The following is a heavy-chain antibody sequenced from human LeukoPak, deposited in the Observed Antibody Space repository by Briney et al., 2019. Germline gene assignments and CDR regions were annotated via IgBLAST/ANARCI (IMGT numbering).Heavy chain of an antibody. J-gene: IGHJ4*02. CDR2: IWSEGSNK. CDR3: VRGYYAGRGHHFEY. CDR1: GFTFSGYG. D-gene: IGHD3-22*01. Sequence: PGGSLRLSCATSGFTFSGYGMHWVRQAPGKGLEWVTVIWSEGSNKYYADSVKGRFTISRDNSKNTLYLQMNSLRAEDTAVYYCVRGYYAGRGHHFEYWGQGTLVTVSS. V-gene: IGHV3-33*01.